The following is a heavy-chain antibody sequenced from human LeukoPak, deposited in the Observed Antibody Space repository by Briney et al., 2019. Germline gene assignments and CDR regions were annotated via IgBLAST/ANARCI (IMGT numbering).Heavy chain of an antibody. Sequence: ASVTVSCKVSGYTLTELSMHWVRQAPGKGLEWMGGFDPEDGETIYAQKFQGRVTMTEDTSTDTAYMKLSSLRSEDTAVYYCATGGIMVRGVIPMDYYYYGMDVWGQGTTVTVSS. D-gene: IGHD3-10*01. V-gene: IGHV1-24*01. CDR2: FDPEDGET. CDR3: ATGGIMVRGVIPMDYYYYGMDV. CDR1: GYTLTELS. J-gene: IGHJ6*02.